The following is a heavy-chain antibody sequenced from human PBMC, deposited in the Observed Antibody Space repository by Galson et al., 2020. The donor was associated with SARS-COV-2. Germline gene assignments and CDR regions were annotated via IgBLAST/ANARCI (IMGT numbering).Heavy chain of an antibody. CDR3: ASRNYDFWSGYYTDGDYYYYYMDV. D-gene: IGHD3-3*01. J-gene: IGHJ6*03. Sequence: GESLKISCNGSGYSITSYWIGWGRQLPGKGLEWMGIIHPGDSATRYSPSFQGPVPISADTPISTDYLQWSSLKASDTAMYYCASRNYDFWSGYYTDGDYYYYYMDVWGKGTTVTVSS. CDR2: IHPGDSAT. CDR1: GYSITSYW. V-gene: IGHV5-51*04.